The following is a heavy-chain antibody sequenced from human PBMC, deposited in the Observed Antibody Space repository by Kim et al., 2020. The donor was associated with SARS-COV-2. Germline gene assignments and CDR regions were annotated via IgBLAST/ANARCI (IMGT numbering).Heavy chain of an antibody. CDR1: EFTITTYN. V-gene: IGHV3-21*06. D-gene: IGHD3-16*01. CDR3: ARAWLWGGEVSTIGGMDL. CDR2: ISSSQTYI. Sequence: GGSLRLSCAASEFTITTYNMNWVRQSPGKGLEWVSSISSSQTYIYYPDSVKGRFTISRDNAKNSFYLQMNSLRVEDTATYYCARAWLWGGEVSTIGGMDLWGRGTTVTVSS. J-gene: IGHJ6*02.